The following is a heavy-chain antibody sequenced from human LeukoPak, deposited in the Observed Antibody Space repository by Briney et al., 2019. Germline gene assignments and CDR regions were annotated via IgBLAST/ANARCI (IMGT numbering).Heavy chain of an antibody. J-gene: IGHJ5*02. CDR2: IFYTGTA. CDR3: AKGDPFRAGWFDP. Sequence: SETLSLTCNVFGGSISNNNYFWAWIRQPPGKGLEWLGSIFYTGTAYYNPSLESPVTMSVDTSKNQFSLKLSSVTAADTAVYYCAKGDPFRAGWFDPWGQGILVTVSS. V-gene: IGHV4-39*07. CDR1: GGSISNNNYF. D-gene: IGHD6-13*01.